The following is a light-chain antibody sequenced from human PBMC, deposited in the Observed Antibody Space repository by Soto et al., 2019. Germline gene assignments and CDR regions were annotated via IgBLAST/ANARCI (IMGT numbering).Light chain of an antibody. CDR1: QSVINY. CDR2: DTS. Sequence: EIVLTQSPGTLSLYPGERATLSYRASQSVINYLAWYQQKPGQAPRLLIYDTSNRATGIPARFSGSGSGTDFTLIISSLEPEDFAVYYCQQRANWPLTFGGGTKVDIK. V-gene: IGKV3-11*01. CDR3: QQRANWPLT. J-gene: IGKJ4*01.